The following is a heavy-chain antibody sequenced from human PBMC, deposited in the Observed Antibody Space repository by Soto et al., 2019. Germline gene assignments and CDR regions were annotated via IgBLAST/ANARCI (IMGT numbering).Heavy chain of an antibody. CDR1: GFTFSSYG. Sequence: GGALRISCAASGFTFSSYGMHWVRPAPGKGLEWVAVIWYDGSNKYYADSVKGRFTISRDNSKNTLYLQMNSLRAEDTAVYYCAKVALRYFDWFATFDIWGQGIMVTVSS. V-gene: IGHV3-30*02. CDR2: IWYDGSNK. D-gene: IGHD3-9*01. CDR3: AKVALRYFDWFATFDI. J-gene: IGHJ3*02.